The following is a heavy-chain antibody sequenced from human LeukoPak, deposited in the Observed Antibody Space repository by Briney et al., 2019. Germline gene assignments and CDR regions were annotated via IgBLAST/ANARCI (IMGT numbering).Heavy chain of an antibody. V-gene: IGHV4-39*07. D-gene: IGHD3-22*01. CDR2: MYYSGST. Sequence: PSETLSLTCAVSGGSISSTIHYWAWIRQSPGKGLEWIGSMYYSGSTYYNPSLKSRVTISVDTSKNQFSLKLSSVTAADTAVYYCARVHYDSNAYYFAYWGQGTLVTVSS. CDR1: GGSISSTIHY. CDR3: ARVHYDSNAYYFAY. J-gene: IGHJ4*02.